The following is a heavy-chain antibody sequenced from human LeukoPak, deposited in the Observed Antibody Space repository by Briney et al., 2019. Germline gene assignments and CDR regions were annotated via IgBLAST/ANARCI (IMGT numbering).Heavy chain of an antibody. CDR1: GGSFSGYY. Sequence: SETLSLTCAVYGGSFSGYYWSWIRQPPGKGLEWIGEINHSGSTNYNPSLKSRVTISVDTPKNQFSLKLSSVTAADTAVYYCARGRVGYSYGYGTFDYWGQGTLVTVSS. CDR3: ARGRVGYSYGYGTFDY. CDR2: INHSGST. J-gene: IGHJ4*02. D-gene: IGHD5-18*01. V-gene: IGHV4-34*01.